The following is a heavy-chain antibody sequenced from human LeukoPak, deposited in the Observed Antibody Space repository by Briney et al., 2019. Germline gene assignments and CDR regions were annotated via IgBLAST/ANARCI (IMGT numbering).Heavy chain of an antibody. V-gene: IGHV3-30*02. J-gene: IGHJ6*03. CDR3: AKGMGAPYYYYYHYMDV. CDR2: IRYDGSNK. Sequence: PGGSLRLSCAASGFTFSSYGMHWVRQAPGKGLEWVAFIRYDGSNKYYADSVKGRFTISRDNSKNTLYLQMNSLRAEDTAVYYCAKGMGAPYYYYYHYMDVWGKGTTVTVSS. D-gene: IGHD1-26*01. CDR1: GFTFSSYG.